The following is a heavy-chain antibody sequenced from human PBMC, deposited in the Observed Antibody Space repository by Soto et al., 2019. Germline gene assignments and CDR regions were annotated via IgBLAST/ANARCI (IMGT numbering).Heavy chain of an antibody. V-gene: IGHV3-66*01. D-gene: IGHD2-15*01. CDR2: ISNRGDT. CDR3: AREPRYCRGGSCSITAEAYDI. J-gene: IGHJ3*02. Sequence: EVQLVESGGGLVQPGGSLRLSCTASGFIVSNSYVNLLRQAPGKGLEWVSVISNRGDTHYADSVRGRFSLSRDISDNTLHLQMITQRVEERAVYYCAREPRYCRGGSCSITAEAYDIWGQGTMVTVSS. CDR1: GFIVSNSY.